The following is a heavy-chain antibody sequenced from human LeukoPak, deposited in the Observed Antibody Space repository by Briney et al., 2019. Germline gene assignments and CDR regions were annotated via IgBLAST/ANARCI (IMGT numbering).Heavy chain of an antibody. Sequence: SETLSLTCTVAGYSISRGYYGGWIRQPPGKGREWSGRIYHSGSTYYNRSLKSRVTISVDTSTHQLSLKLPSVTAADTAVYYCARGPMSWGGSPQYYYYYYMDVCGKGTTVTASS. D-gene: IGHD2-15*01. CDR2: IYHSGST. V-gene: IGHV4-38-2*02. J-gene: IGHJ6*03. CDR3: ARGPMSWGGSPQYYYYYYMDV. CDR1: GYSISRGYY.